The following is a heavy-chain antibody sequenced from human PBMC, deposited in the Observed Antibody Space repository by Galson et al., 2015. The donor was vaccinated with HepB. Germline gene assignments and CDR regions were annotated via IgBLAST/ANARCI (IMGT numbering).Heavy chain of an antibody. CDR2: IDPSSGST. D-gene: IGHD4-17*01. CDR3: ARGTVTTTSQLRPYYYYGMDV. CDR1: GYTFTNNH. V-gene: IGHV1-46*01. Sequence: SVKVSCKASGYTFTNNHIHWVRQAPGPGLEWMGLIDPSSGSTSYAQKFRGRVTMTRDTSTNTVYMELRSLRSDDTAVYYCARGTVTTTSQLRPYYYYGMDVWGQGTTVTVSS. J-gene: IGHJ6*02.